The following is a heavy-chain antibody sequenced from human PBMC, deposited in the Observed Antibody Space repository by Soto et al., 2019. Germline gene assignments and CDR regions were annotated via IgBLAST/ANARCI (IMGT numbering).Heavy chain of an antibody. V-gene: IGHV5-51*01. J-gene: IGHJ4*02. CDR2: IYPGDSDT. CDR3: ARHEYPQVATIAIDY. Sequence: PGESLKISCKGSGYSFTSYWIGWVRQMPGKGLEWMGIIYPGDSDTRYSPSFQGQVTISADKSISTAYLQWSSLRASDTAMYYCARHEYPQVATIAIDYWGQGTLVTVSS. CDR1: GYSFTSYW. D-gene: IGHD5-12*01.